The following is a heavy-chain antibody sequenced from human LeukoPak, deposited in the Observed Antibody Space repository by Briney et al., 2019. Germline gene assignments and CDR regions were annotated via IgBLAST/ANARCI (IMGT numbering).Heavy chain of an antibody. CDR1: GFTFSSYT. Sequence: GGSLRLSCAASGFTFSSYTMNWLRQAPGKGLELVSSISSSSSYIYYADSVKGRFTISRDNAKNSLYLQMNSLRAEDTAVYYCARDKGSYDSDFWGQGTLVTVSS. CDR3: ARDKGSYDSDF. D-gene: IGHD5-18*01. J-gene: IGHJ4*02. CDR2: ISSSSSYI. V-gene: IGHV3-21*01.